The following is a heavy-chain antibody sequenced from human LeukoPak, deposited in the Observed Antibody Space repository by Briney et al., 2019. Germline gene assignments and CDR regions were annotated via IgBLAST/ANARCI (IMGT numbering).Heavy chain of an antibody. CDR1: GYIFTSYG. V-gene: IGHV1-18*01. Sequence: ASVKVSCKASGYIFTSYGISWVRQAPGQGLEWMGWISVYNGNTNYPQRLQGRVTMTTDTSTTTAYMELRSLRSDDTALYYCARAPITSPFYFDYWGQGTLVTVSS. J-gene: IGHJ4*02. CDR2: ISVYNGNT. CDR3: ARAPITSPFYFDY. D-gene: IGHD2-2*01.